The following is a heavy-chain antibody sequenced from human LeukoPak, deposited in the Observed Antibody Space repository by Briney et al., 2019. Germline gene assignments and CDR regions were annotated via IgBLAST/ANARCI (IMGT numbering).Heavy chain of an antibody. CDR3: ARVASFTMICDF. CDR1: GFTFSDYY. V-gene: IGHV3-11*06. J-gene: IGHJ4*02. D-gene: IGHD3-22*01. CDR2: ISTSGRYT. Sequence: GGSLRLSCAAPGFTFSDYYISWIRQAPGKGLEWVSYISTSGRYTNYTDSVKGRFTISRDNAKNSLFLQMNSLRAEDTAVYYCARVASFTMICDFWGQGTLVTVSS.